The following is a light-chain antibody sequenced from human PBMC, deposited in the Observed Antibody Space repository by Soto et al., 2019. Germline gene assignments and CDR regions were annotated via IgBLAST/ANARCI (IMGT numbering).Light chain of an antibody. CDR1: SGDVGGYNL. V-gene: IGLV2-23*02. CDR3: CSYAGNSEV. J-gene: IGLJ1*01. Sequence: QSALTQPASVSGCPGQSITIPCTGTSGDVGGYNLVSWYQQHPGKAPKLMIYEVTERPSGVSNRFSGSKSGNTASLTISGLQPDDDADYYCCSYAGNSEVFGTGTKLTVL. CDR2: EVT.